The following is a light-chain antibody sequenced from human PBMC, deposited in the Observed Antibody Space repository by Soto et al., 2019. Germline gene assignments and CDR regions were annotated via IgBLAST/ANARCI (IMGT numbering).Light chain of an antibody. CDR3: QHYNTWT. CDR2: KAS. Sequence: DIKMNESPSTLAASLGDRVTNICRASQSISTWLAWYQQTPGKAPKLLIYKASRLESGDPSRFGGSGSGTEFSLTISSLQADDFGSYYCQHYNTWTFRPGTKVDI. CDR1: QSISTW. V-gene: IGKV1-5*03. J-gene: IGKJ1*01.